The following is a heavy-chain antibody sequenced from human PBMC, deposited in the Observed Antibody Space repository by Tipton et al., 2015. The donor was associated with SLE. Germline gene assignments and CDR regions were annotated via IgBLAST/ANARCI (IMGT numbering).Heavy chain of an antibody. J-gene: IGHJ4*02. Sequence: SLRLSCAASGFTFSSYSMNWVRQTPGKGLEWVSSISSSSSYIYYADSVKGRFTISRDNAKNSLYLQMNSLRAEDTAVYYCAKASAEAAAGMGDYWGQGTLVTVSS. D-gene: IGHD6-13*01. CDR3: AKASAEAAAGMGDY. CDR1: GFTFSSYS. CDR2: ISSSSSYI. V-gene: IGHV3-21*01.